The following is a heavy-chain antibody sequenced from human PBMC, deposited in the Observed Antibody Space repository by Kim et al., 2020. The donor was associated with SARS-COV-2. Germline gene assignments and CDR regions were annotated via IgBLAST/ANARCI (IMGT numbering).Heavy chain of an antibody. CDR3: ARGGVFTVPLDY. J-gene: IGHJ4*02. D-gene: IGHD4-17*01. Sequence: SETLSLTCAVYGGSFSGYYWSWIRQPPGKGLEWIGEINHSGSTNYNPSLKSRVTISVDTSKNQFSLNLSSVTAADTAVYYCARGGVFTVPLDYWGQGTLVTVSS. CDR1: GGSFSGYY. CDR2: INHSGST. V-gene: IGHV4-34*01.